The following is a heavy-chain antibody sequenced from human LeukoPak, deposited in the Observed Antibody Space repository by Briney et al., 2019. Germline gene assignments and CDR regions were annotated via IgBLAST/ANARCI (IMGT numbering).Heavy chain of an antibody. J-gene: IGHJ4*02. CDR3: ARAADGGNSPFDY. D-gene: IGHD4-23*01. V-gene: IGHV4-30-4*01. Sequence: SETLSLTCTVSGGSISSGDYYWSWIRQPPGKGLEWIGYIYYSGSTYYNPSLKSRVTISVDTSKNQFSLKLSSVTAADTAVYCCARAADGGNSPFDYWGQGTLVTVSS. CDR1: GGSISSGDYY. CDR2: IYYSGST.